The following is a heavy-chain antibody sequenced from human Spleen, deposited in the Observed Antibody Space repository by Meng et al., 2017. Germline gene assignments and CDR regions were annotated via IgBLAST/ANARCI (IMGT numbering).Heavy chain of an antibody. J-gene: IGHJ5*01. CDR2: IYHSGVT. CDR3: ASSASGSYTWFGS. V-gene: IGHV4-59*13. CDR1: GGSMKNYY. D-gene: IGHD3-10*01. Sequence: GSLRLSCTVSGGSMKNYYWTWIRQSPGKGPEWIGFIYHSGVTMYNPSVKSRVTLSMDTSKNQFYLKLSPVTAGDTAMYYCASSASGSYTWFGSWGQGTLVTVSS.